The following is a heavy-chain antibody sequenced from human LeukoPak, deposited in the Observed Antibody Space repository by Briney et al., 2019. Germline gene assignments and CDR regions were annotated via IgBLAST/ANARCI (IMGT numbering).Heavy chain of an antibody. CDR3: TTGHYSSTL. V-gene: IGHV3-66*01. J-gene: IGHJ4*02. D-gene: IGHD6-6*01. CDR1: GLTVSTKY. Sequence: GGSLRLSCAVSGLTVSTKYMSWDRQGPGKGLEWVSVIYREGSTYYADSVKGRFTISRDNSKNTLYLQMNSLRAEDTAVYYCTTGHYSSTLGGQGTLVIVSS. CDR2: IYREGST.